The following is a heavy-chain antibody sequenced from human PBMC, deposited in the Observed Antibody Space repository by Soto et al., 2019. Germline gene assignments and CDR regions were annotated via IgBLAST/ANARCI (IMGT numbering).Heavy chain of an antibody. Sequence: GGSLRLSCAASGFTFSSYAMSWVRQAPGKGLEWVSAISGSGGSTYYADSVEGRFTISRDNSKNTLYLQMNSLRAEDTAVYYCAKDPEGVANDVGSYGFDYWGQGTLVTVSS. CDR1: GFTFSSYA. D-gene: IGHD5-18*01. J-gene: IGHJ4*02. V-gene: IGHV3-23*01. CDR3: AKDPEGVANDVGSYGFDY. CDR2: ISGSGGST.